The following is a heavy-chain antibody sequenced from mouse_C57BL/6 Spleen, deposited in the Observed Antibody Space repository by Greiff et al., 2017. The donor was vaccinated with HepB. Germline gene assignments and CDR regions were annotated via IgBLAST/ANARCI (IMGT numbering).Heavy chain of an antibody. Sequence: EVMLVESGPELVKPGASVKMSCKASGYTFTDYNMHWVKQSHGKSLEWIGYINPNNGGTSYNQKFKGKATLTVNKSSSTAYMELRSLTSEDSAVYYCARGWDVAWFAYWGQGTLVTVSA. D-gene: IGHD4-1*01. CDR2: INPNNGGT. V-gene: IGHV1-22*01. CDR1: GYTFTDYN. CDR3: ARGWDVAWFAY. J-gene: IGHJ3*01.